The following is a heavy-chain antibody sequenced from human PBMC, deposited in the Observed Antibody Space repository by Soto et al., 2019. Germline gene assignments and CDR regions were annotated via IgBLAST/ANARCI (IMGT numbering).Heavy chain of an antibody. CDR3: AREVHNLDWYFDL. CDR1: GSSLTSGHY. Sequence: SETLSLTCAVSGSSLTSGHYWDWIRQPPGKGLEWIGTIYHSGSTYYNPSLKSRVTISIDTSKKQFSLKLSSVTAADTAVYYCAREVHNLDWYFDLWGRGTLVTVSS. V-gene: IGHV4-38-2*01. J-gene: IGHJ2*01. CDR2: IYHSGST.